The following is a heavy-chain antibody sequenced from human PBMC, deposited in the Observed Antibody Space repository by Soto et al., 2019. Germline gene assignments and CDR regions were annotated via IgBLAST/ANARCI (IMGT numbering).Heavy chain of an antibody. V-gene: IGHV4-34*01. CDR2: IHHSGST. D-gene: IGHD2-2*01. Sequence: SETLSLTCAVYGGSFSGYYWSWIRQPPGKGLEWIGEIHHSGSTNYNPSLKSRVTISVDTSKNQFSPKLSFVTAADSAVYFCARARYQLLHPYYYGMDVWGQGTTVTVSS. J-gene: IGHJ6*02. CDR3: ARARYQLLHPYYYGMDV. CDR1: GGSFSGYY.